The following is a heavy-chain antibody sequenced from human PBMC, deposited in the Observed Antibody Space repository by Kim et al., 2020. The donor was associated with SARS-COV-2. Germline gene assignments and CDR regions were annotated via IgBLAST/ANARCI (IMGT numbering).Heavy chain of an antibody. CDR3: ARIGYSSSSMDY. D-gene: IGHD6-6*01. J-gene: IGHJ4*02. Sequence: YYVESVKGPFTFTRDNAKNLVYLQMNGLRADDTAVYYCARIGYSSSSMDYWGQGTLVTVPS. V-gene: IGHV3-7*01.